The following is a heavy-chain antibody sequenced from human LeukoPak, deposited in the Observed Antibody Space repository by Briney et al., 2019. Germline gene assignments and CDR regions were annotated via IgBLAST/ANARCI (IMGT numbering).Heavy chain of an antibody. J-gene: IGHJ4*02. CDR2: ISYDGNNK. V-gene: IGHV3-30-3*01. Sequence: GGSLRLSCAASGFTFSSYAMHWVRQAPGKGLEWVADISYDGNNKYYADSVKGRLTISRDNSKSTLYLQMNSLRAEDTATYYCARSPYYDILAGFYYYFDYRGQGTLVTVSS. CDR1: GFTFSSYA. CDR3: ARSPYYDILAGFYYYFDY. D-gene: IGHD3-9*01.